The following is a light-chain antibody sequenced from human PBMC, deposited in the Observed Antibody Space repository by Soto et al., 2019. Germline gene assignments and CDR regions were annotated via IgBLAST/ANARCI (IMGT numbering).Light chain of an antibody. CDR3: CSYAGSYTYV. CDR2: DVS. V-gene: IGLV2-11*01. Sequence: SALTQPRSVSGSPGQSVTIPCTGTSSDVGGYNHVSWYQQYPGKAPKLMIYDVSKRPSGVPDRFSGSKSGNTASLTISGLQAEDEADYYCCSYAGSYTYVFGTGTKVTVL. J-gene: IGLJ1*01. CDR1: SSDVGGYNH.